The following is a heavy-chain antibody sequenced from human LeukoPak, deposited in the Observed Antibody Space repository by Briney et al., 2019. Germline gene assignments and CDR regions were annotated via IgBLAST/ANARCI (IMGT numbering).Heavy chain of an antibody. D-gene: IGHD5-24*01. J-gene: IGHJ6*03. CDR2: IYPGDSDT. V-gene: IGHV5-51*01. Sequence: GESLQISCKGSGSNFTSYWIGWVRQLPGKGLEWMGIIYPGDSDTRYSPSFQGQVTISADKSISTAYPQWSSLKASDTAMYYCARERDGYSSYMDVWGKGTTVTVSS. CDR1: GSNFTSYW. CDR3: ARERDGYSSYMDV.